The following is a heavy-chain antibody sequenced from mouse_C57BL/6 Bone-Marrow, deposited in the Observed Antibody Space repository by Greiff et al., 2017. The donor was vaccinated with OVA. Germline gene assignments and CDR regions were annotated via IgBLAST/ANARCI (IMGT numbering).Heavy chain of an antibody. CDR1: GYTFTSYG. J-gene: IGHJ3*01. Sequence: VQLQQSGAELARPGASVKLSCKASGYTFTSYGISWVKQRTGQGLEWIGGIYPRSGNTYYNEKFKGKATLTADKSSSTAYMELRSLTSEDSAVYFCARDDGYYAWFAYWGQGTLVAVSA. CDR2: IYPRSGNT. D-gene: IGHD2-3*01. V-gene: IGHV1-81*01. CDR3: ARDDGYYAWFAY.